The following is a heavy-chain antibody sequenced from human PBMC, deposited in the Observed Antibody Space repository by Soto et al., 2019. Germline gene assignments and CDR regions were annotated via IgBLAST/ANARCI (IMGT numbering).Heavy chain of an antibody. J-gene: IGHJ6*02. D-gene: IGHD5-18*01. CDR3: ATDGLWLEVEYYCGLEG. CDR1: GYTLTELS. V-gene: IGHV1-24*01. CDR2: FDREDGET. Sequence: KVSCKVSGYTLTELSMNWVRQAPGKGLEWMGAFDREDGETIYAQKFQGRVIMTEDTSTDTAYMELSSLGSEDTAVYFCATDGLWLEVEYYCGLEGWGQVTTLT.